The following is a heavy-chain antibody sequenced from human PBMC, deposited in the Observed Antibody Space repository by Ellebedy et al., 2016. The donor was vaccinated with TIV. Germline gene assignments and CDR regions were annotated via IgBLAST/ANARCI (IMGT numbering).Heavy chain of an antibody. CDR3: ARAIGAAGSF. CDR1: GFTFSSYW. D-gene: IGHD6-13*01. J-gene: IGHJ4*02. Sequence: GESLKISXAASGFTFSSYWMHWVRQAPGKGLEWVANIKQDGSKKYYVDSVKGRFTISRDNAKNSLYLQMNSLRAEDTAVYYCARAIGAAGSFWGQGTLVTVSS. CDR2: IKQDGSKK. V-gene: IGHV3-7*04.